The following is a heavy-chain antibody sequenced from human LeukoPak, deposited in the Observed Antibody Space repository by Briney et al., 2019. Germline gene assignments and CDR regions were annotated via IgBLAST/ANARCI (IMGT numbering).Heavy chain of an antibody. CDR2: IYPGDSDT. CDR3: ARIEGTSWSTLDY. V-gene: IGHV5-51*01. CDR1: GYSFTNYW. Sequence: GESLKISCKGFGYSFTNYWIGWVRQMPGKGLEWMGIIYPGDSDTRYSPSFQGQVTISADKSISTAYLQWSSLKTSDTAVFYCARIEGTSWSTLDYWGQGTLVTVSS. J-gene: IGHJ4*02. D-gene: IGHD6-13*01.